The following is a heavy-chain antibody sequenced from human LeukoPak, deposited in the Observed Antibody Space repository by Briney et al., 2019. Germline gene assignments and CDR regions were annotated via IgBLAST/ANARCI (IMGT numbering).Heavy chain of an antibody. CDR3: ASDFVGANPY. J-gene: IGHJ4*02. Sequence: GGSLRLSCAASGFTFSSYAMHWVRQAPGKGLEWVAVISYDGSNKYYADSVKGRFTISRDNSKNTLYLQMNSLRAEDTAVYYCASDFVGANPYWGQGTLVTVSS. D-gene: IGHD1-26*01. CDR1: GFTFSSYA. V-gene: IGHV3-30-3*01. CDR2: ISYDGSNK.